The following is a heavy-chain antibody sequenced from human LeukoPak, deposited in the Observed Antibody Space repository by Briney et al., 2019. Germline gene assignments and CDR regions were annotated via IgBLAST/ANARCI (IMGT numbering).Heavy chain of an antibody. V-gene: IGHV3-21*01. D-gene: IGHD2-2*03. CDR3: ATFGYCSSTSCQADIYYYYGMDV. CDR1: GFTFSSYS. Sequence: GGPLRLSCAASGFTFSSYSMNWVRQAPGKGLEWVSSISSSSSYIYYADSVKGRFTISRDNAKNSLYLQMNSLRAEDTAVYYCATFGYCSSTSCQADIYYYYGMDVWGQGTTVTVSS. CDR2: ISSSSSYI. J-gene: IGHJ6*02.